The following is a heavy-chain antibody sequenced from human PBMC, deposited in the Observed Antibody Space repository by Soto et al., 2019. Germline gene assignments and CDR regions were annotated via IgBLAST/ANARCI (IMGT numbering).Heavy chain of an antibody. V-gene: IGHV5-51*01. D-gene: IGHD3-22*01. Sequence: PGESLKISCKGSGYSFTSYWIGWVRQMPGKGLEWMGIIYPGDSDTRYSPSFQGQVTISADKSISTAYLQWSSLKASGTAMYYCARHPLTYYYDSSGYIRGYYYYGMDVWGQGTTVTVS. CDR2: IYPGDSDT. CDR1: GYSFTSYW. CDR3: ARHPLTYYYDSSGYIRGYYYYGMDV. J-gene: IGHJ6*02.